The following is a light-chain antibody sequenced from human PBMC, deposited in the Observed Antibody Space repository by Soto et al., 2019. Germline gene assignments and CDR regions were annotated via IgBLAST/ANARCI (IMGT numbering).Light chain of an antibody. Sequence: EVTQSPSALAASVRDRVTITCRASQSISSYLNWYQQKPGKAPKLLIYAASSLQSGVPSRFSGSGSGTDFTLTIRSLQPEDFATYYCQQSSSTPSITFGQRTRREIK. CDR2: AAS. CDR1: QSISSY. V-gene: IGKV1-39*01. CDR3: QQSSSTPSIT. J-gene: IGKJ5*01.